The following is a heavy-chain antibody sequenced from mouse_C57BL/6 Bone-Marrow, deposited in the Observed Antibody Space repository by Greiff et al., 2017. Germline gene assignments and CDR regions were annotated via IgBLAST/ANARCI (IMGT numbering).Heavy chain of an antibody. J-gene: IGHJ4*01. CDR1: GFSINSDCY. CDR3: ARDRLYYAMDY. Sequence: EVQLVESGPSLVRPSQTLSLTCTVTGFSINSDCYWIWLRHFPGNKLEYIGYTFYSGITYYNPSLESRTYITRDTSKNPFSLKLSSVTTEDTATYNCARDRLYYAMDYWGQGTSVTVSS. V-gene: IGHV3-3*01. CDR2: TFYSGIT.